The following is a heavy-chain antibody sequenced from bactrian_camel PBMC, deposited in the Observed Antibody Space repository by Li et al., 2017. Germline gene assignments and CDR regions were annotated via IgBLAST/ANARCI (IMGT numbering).Heavy chain of an antibody. V-gene: IGHV3S55*01. CDR3: AACRTTAGFKH. CDR1: TYFAGCA. Sequence: HVQLVESGGGSVRAGESLKLSCEYPTYFAGCAMAWYRQAPEKERELVSSISLETPDYADFVKGRFTLSRHTRNLTLDLQMNSLETEDTAMYYCAACRTTAGFKHWGQGTQVTVS. CDR2: ISLETP. J-gene: IGHJ4*01.